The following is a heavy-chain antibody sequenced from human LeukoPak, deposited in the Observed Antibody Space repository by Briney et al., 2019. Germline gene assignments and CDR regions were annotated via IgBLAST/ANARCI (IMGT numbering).Heavy chain of an antibody. D-gene: IGHD3-9*01. J-gene: IGHJ4*02. CDR1: GGSFSGYY. CDR3: AGAKPKYYDILTGYYSYFDY. V-gene: IGHV4-34*01. Sequence: SETLSLTCAVYGGSFSGYYWSWIRQPPGKGLEWIGEINHSGSTNYNPSLKSRVTISVDTSKNQFSLKLSSVTAADTAVYYCAGAKPKYYDILTGYYSYFDYWGQGTLVTVSS. CDR2: INHSGST.